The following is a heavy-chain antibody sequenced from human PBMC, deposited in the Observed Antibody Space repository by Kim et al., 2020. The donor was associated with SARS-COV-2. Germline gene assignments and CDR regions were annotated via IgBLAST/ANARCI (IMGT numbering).Heavy chain of an antibody. J-gene: IGHJ6*02. Sequence: GGSLRLSCAASGFTFSSYAMHWVRQAPGKGLEWVAVISYDGSNKYYADSVKGRFTISRDNSKNTLYLQMNSLRAEDTAVYYCARRGLYYYGSGYGMDVWGQGTTVTVSS. CDR2: ISYDGSNK. V-gene: IGHV3-30-3*01. D-gene: IGHD3-10*01. CDR3: ARRGLYYYGSGYGMDV. CDR1: GFTFSSYA.